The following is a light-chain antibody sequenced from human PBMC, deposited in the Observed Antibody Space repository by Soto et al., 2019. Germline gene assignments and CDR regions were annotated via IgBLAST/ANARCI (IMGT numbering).Light chain of an antibody. CDR2: YDS. CDR1: NIGSKS. CDR3: QVWDSSSDHVV. Sequence: SSELTQPPSVSVAPGKTARITCGGNNIGSKSVLWHQQKPGQAPVLVIYYDSDRPSGIPERFSGSNSGNTATLTISRVEAGDEADYYCQVWDSSSDHVVFGGGTKLTVL. V-gene: IGLV3-21*04. J-gene: IGLJ2*01.